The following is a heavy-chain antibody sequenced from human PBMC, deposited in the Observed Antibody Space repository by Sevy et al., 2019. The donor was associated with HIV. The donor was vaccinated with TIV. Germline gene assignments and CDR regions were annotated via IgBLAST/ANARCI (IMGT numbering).Heavy chain of an antibody. V-gene: IGHV1-2*06. D-gene: IGHD3-10*01. Sequence: APVKVSCKTSGYTFTAYFLHWVRLAPRQGLEWLGRISPKTCATNFAQKFQGRVTMNTSSSTASMEVTGLKSDDTALYYCARPSGPTVGAYFDSWGQGTLVTVSS. J-gene: IGHJ4*02. CDR3: ARPSGPTVGAYFDS. CDR1: GYTFTAYF. CDR2: ISPKTCAT.